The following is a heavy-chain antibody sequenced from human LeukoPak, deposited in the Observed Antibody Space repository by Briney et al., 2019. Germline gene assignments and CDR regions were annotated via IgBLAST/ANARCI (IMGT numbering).Heavy chain of an antibody. D-gene: IGHD3-10*01. CDR2: IYYSGST. V-gene: IGHV4-39*07. CDR1: GGSISSSGYY. J-gene: IGHJ4*02. Sequence: SETLSLTCTVSGGSISSSGYYWGWIRQPPGKGLEWIGSIYYSGSTYYNPSLKSRVTISVDTSKNQFSLKPSSVTAADTAVYYCARALRALLWFGESEAFDYWGQGTLVTVSS. CDR3: ARALRALLWFGESEAFDY.